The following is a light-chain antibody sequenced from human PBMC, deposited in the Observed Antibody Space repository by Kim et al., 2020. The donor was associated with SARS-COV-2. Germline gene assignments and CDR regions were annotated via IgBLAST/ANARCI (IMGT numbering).Light chain of an antibody. CDR2: SAS. J-gene: IGKJ1*01. Sequence: AIRMTQSPSSLSASAGGRVTITCRASQSISSYLAWYQQKPGKAPNLLIYSASTLQTGVPSRFSGSGSGTDFTLTISCLQSEDFATYYCQQYYSYPRTFGQGTKVGIK. CDR3: QQYYSYPRT. CDR1: QSISSY. V-gene: IGKV1-8*01.